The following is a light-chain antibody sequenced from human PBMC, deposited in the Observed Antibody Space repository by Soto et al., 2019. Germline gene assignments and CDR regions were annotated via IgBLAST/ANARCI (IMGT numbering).Light chain of an antibody. V-gene: IGKV3-15*01. CDR2: GAS. CDR1: QSVSSN. Sequence: EIVMTQSPATLSVSPGERATLSCRASQSVSSNLAWYQQKPGQAPRLLIYGASTRATGIPARFSGSGSGTEFTLTTSSLQAEDFAGYYCQQYYNWPPVFGGGSKVDIK. J-gene: IGKJ4*01. CDR3: QQYYNWPPV.